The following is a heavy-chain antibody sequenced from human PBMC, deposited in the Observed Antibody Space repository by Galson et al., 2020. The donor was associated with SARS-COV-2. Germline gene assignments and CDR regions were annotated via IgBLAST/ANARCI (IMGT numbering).Heavy chain of an antibody. V-gene: IGHV3-23*01. CDR2: ITDDGDST. CDR1: GFTFSTYA. J-gene: IGHJ4*02. CDR3: AKRVQYSVGAYFDY. D-gene: IGHD1-26*01. Sequence: GESLKISCAASGFTFSTYAMSWVRQAPGKGLEWVSSITDDGDSTYYADSVKGRFTVSRDNSKNTLYLQLNSLGVDDTAVYYCAKRVQYSVGAYFDYWGQGTLVTVSS.